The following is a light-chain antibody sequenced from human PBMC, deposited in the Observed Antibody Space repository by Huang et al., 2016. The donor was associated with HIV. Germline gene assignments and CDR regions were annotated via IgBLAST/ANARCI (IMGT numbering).Light chain of an antibody. Sequence: DLPMTQSPSSLSASIGDRVTITCRASRHIYSYLNWYQHRPGKAPKLLIYDAANLEVGVPSRFSGSGSGRNFTLIISSLQPEDLATYYCQQDDSLPRTFGPGTKV. J-gene: IGKJ3*01. V-gene: IGKV1-33*01. CDR2: DAA. CDR3: QQDDSLPRT. CDR1: RHIYSY.